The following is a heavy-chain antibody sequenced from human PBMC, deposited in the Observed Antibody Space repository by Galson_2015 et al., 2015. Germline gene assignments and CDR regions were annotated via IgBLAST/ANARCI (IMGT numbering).Heavy chain of an antibody. Sequence: SLRLSCAASGFTFSSYGIHWVRQAPGKGLGGGAVIGHDGSIKYYVDSVKGRFTVSRDNSKNTLYLQMNSLRAEDTAVYYCAREYSGYAFDYWGQGTLVTVSS. CDR2: IGHDGSIK. J-gene: IGHJ4*02. D-gene: IGHD5-12*01. V-gene: IGHV3-30*03. CDR1: GFTFSSYG. CDR3: AREYSGYAFDY.